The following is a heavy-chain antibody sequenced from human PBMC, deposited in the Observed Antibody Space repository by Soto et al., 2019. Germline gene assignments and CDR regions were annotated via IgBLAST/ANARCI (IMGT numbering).Heavy chain of an antibody. V-gene: IGHV1-24*01. J-gene: IGHJ1*01. Sequence: ASVKVSCKVSGYTLTELSMHWVRQAPGKGLEWMGGFEPEDGETIYAQKFQGRVTMTEDTCTDTAYMELSSLRSEDTAVYYCGSSGWYVKYFQHWGQGTLVTVSS. CDR1: GYTLTELS. D-gene: IGHD6-19*01. CDR2: FEPEDGET. CDR3: GSSGWYVKYFQH.